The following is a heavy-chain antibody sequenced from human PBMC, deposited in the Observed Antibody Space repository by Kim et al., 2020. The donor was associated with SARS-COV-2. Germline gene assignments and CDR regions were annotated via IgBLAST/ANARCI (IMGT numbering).Heavy chain of an antibody. V-gene: IGHV3-43*02. J-gene: IGHJ6*03. CDR3: AKMPGAPESGNWYADIHYFMDV. Sequence: GGSLRLSCAGSGFIFDDYVMHWVRQAPGKGLEWVSLISADGLGTYYADFVKDRFTISRDHSKNSLFLEMKSLKTEDSGLYFCAKMPGAPESGNWYADIHYFMDVWGNGTAVTVS. CDR1: GFIFDDYV. D-gene: IGHD6-13*01. CDR2: ISADGLGT.